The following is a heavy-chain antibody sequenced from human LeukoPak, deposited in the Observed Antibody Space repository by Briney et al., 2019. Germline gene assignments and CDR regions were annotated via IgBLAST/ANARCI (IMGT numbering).Heavy chain of an antibody. Sequence: SETLSLTCAVYGGSFSGYYWSWIRQPPGKGLEWMGEINHSGSTNYNPSLKSRVTISVDTSKNQFSLKLSSVTAADTAVYYCARGIVRIAVAGTVCYFDLWGRGTLVTVSS. CDR3: ARGIVRIAVAGTVCYFDL. CDR2: INHSGST. CDR1: GGSFSGYY. V-gene: IGHV4-34*01. J-gene: IGHJ2*01. D-gene: IGHD6-19*01.